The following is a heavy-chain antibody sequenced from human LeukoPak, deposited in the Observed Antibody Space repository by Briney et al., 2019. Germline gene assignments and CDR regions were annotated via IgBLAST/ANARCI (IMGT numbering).Heavy chain of an antibody. CDR1: GFTFTTHG. D-gene: IGHD5-24*01. CDR2: VTPSGDPT. V-gene: IGHV3-23*01. J-gene: IGHJ4*02. Sequence: GGALRLSCAGSGFTFTTHGMNWVRQAPGEGLEWVSGVTPSGDPTYYADSVKGRFIISRDNSKNTMYLQMNSLRAEDTGVYYCAKDSGWIQFIDWGQGTPVTVSS. CDR3: AKDSGWIQFID.